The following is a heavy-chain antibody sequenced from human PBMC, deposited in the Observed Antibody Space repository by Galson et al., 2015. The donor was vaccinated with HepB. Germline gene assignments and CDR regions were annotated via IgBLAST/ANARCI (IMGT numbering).Heavy chain of an antibody. V-gene: IGHV3-11*06. CDR2: ISSSFYT. CDR1: GFTFSDYY. J-gene: IGHJ4*02. Sequence: LRLSCAASGFTFSDYYMSWIRQAPGKGLEWVSYISSSFYTNYADSVKGRFTISRDNAKNSLYLQMNSLRAEDTAVYYCAREGGATAFDYWGQGALVTVSS. D-gene: IGHD1-26*01. CDR3: AREGGATAFDY.